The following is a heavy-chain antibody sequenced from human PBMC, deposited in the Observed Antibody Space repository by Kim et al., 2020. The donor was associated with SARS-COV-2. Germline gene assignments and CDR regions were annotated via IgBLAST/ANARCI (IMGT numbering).Heavy chain of an antibody. CDR3: ARGSVGDPYYYYGMDV. Sequence: KFQGRVTMTSNTSISTAYMELSSLRSEDTAVYYCARGSVGDPYYYYGMDVWGQGTTVTVSS. D-gene: IGHD1-26*01. J-gene: IGHJ6*02. V-gene: IGHV1-8*01.